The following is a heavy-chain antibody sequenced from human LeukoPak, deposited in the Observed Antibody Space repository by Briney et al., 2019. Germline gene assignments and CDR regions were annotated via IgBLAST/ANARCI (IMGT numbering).Heavy chain of an antibody. D-gene: IGHD4-11*01. J-gene: IGHJ4*02. V-gene: IGHV1-2*02. Sequence: ASVKVSCKVSGYTLTELSMHWVRQAPGQGLEWMGWINPNSGGTNYAQKFQGRVTMTRDTSISTAYMELSRLRSDDTAVYYCASGLHLRYFDYWGQGTLVTVSS. CDR1: GYTLTELS. CDR3: ASGLHLRYFDY. CDR2: INPNSGGT.